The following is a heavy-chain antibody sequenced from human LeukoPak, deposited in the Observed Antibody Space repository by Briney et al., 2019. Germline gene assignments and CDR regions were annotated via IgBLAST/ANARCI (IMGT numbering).Heavy chain of an antibody. CDR1: GFTFDDYA. CDR2: ISRNSGSI. CDR3: AKDTLAAAGRYYYYGMDV. V-gene: IGHV3-9*01. J-gene: IGHJ6*02. Sequence: PGRSLRLSCAASGFTFDDYAMHWVRQAPGKGLEWVSGISRNSGSIGYADSVKGRFTISRDNAKNPLYLQMNSLRAEDTALYYCAKDTLAAAGRYYYYGMDVWGQGTTVTVSS. D-gene: IGHD6-13*01.